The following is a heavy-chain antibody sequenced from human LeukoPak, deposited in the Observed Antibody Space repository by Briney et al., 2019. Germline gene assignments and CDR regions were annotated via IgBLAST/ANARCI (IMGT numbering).Heavy chain of an antibody. CDR3: ARGGTYCSSSICPDY. J-gene: IGHJ4*02. CDR2: INPNSGGT. V-gene: IGHV1-2*02. CDR1: GYTFTDFY. Sequence: GASVKVSCKASGYTFTDFYMHWVRQAPGQGLEWMGWINPNSGGTNYAQKFQGRVTMTRDTSISTAYMEVSGLRSDDTAVYYCARGGTYCSSSICPDYWGQGTLVTVSS. D-gene: IGHD2-2*01.